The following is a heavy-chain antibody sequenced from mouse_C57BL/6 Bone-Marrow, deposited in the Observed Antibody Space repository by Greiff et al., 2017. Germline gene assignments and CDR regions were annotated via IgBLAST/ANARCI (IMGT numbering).Heavy chain of an antibody. CDR1: GYTFTSYW. V-gene: IGHV1-72*01. J-gene: IGHJ1*03. CDR2: IDPNSGGT. D-gene: IGHD2-1*01. CDR3: SHGNYLYWYFAV. Sequence: QVQLKQPGAELVKPGASVKLSCKASGYTFTSYWMHWVKQRPGRGLEWIGRIDPNSGGTKYNEKFKSKATLTVDKPSSTAYMQLSSLTSEDSEVYYCSHGNYLYWYFAVWGTGTTVTVSS.